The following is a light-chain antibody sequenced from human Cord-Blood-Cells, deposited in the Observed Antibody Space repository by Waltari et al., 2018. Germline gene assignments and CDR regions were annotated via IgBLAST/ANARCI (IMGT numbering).Light chain of an antibody. V-gene: IGKV3-15*01. Sequence: EIVMTQSPATLSVSPGERATLSCRASQSVSSNLAWYQQKPGQAPRLLIYGASTRANGTPARFSGSGSGKEFTLTISSLQSEDFAVYYCQQYNNWPRTFGQGTKVEIK. CDR3: QQYNNWPRT. CDR2: GAS. J-gene: IGKJ1*01. CDR1: QSVSSN.